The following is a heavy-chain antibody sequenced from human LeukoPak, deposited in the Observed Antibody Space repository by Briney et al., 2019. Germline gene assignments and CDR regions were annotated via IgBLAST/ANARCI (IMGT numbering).Heavy chain of an antibody. Sequence: ASVKVSCKASGYTFTGYYMHWVRQAPGQGLEWMGRINPNSGGTNYAQKFQGRVTMTRDTSISTASMELSRLRSDDTAVYYCASYSIAAAGIIYYFDYWGQGTLVTVSS. D-gene: IGHD6-13*01. V-gene: IGHV1-2*06. CDR2: INPNSGGT. CDR3: ASYSIAAAGIIYYFDY. J-gene: IGHJ4*02. CDR1: GYTFTGYY.